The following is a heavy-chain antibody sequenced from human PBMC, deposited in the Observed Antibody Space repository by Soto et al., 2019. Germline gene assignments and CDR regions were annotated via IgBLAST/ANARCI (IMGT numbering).Heavy chain of an antibody. CDR3: APLRSPLTSMVTYYFDY. CDR2: IYWDDDK. CDR1: GFSLSTSGVG. D-gene: IGHD5-18*01. Sequence: SGPTLVNPPQTLTLTCTFSGFSLSTSGVGVGWIRQPPGKALEWLALIYWDDDKRYSPSLKSRPTITKDTSKNQVVLTLTNMHPVDTATYYCAPLRSPLTSMVTYYFDYWGQGTLVTVS. J-gene: IGHJ4*02. V-gene: IGHV2-5*02.